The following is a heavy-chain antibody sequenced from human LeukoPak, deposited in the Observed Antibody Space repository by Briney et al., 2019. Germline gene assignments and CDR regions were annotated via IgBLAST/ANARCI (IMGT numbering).Heavy chain of an antibody. CDR2: INHSGST. D-gene: IGHD3-10*01. V-gene: IGHV4-34*01. Sequence: PSETLSLTCAVYGGSFSGYYWSWIRQPPGKGLEWIGEINHSGSTNYNPSFKSRVTISVDTSKNQFSLKLSSVTAADTAVYYCARRPITMVRGPFDYWGQGTLVTVSS. CDR3: ARRPITMVRGPFDY. J-gene: IGHJ4*02. CDR1: GGSFSGYY.